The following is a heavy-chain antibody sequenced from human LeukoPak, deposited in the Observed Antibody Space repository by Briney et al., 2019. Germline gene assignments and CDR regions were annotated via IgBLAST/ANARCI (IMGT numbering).Heavy chain of an antibody. Sequence: SETLSLTCTVSGGSISSYYWSWIRQPPGKGLEWIGYIYYSGSTNYKSSLKSRVTISVDTSKNQFSLKLSSVTAADTAVYYCARTKIAAAGTDYYYYYYYMDVWGKGTTVTISS. CDR1: GGSISSYY. CDR2: IYYSGST. J-gene: IGHJ6*03. CDR3: ARTKIAAAGTDYYYYYYYMDV. V-gene: IGHV4-59*01. D-gene: IGHD6-13*01.